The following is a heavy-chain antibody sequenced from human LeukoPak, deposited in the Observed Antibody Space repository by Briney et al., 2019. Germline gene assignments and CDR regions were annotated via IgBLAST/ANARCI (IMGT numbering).Heavy chain of an antibody. J-gene: IGHJ4*02. CDR1: GVSISNYY. CDR2: IYYSGST. CDR3: ARHKAYGDSPFDY. Sequence: SETLSLTCTVSGVSISNYYWSWIRQPPGKGLEWIGYIYYSGSTNYNPSLKSRVTTSVDTSKNQFSLKLSSVTAADTAVYYCARHKAYGDSPFDYWGQGTLVTVSS. V-gene: IGHV4-59*08. D-gene: IGHD4-17*01.